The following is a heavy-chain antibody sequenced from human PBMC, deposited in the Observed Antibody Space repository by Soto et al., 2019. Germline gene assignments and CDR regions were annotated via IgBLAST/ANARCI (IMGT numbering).Heavy chain of an antibody. CDR3: ARGGYSSGWYEYFQH. V-gene: IGHV3-74*01. CDR2: INSDGSST. D-gene: IGHD6-19*01. Sequence: EVQLVESGGGLVQPGGSLRLSCAASGFTFSSYWMHWVRQAPGKGLVWVSSINSDGSSTSYADSVKGRFTISRDNAKNTLYLQMNSLRAEDTAVYYCARGGYSSGWYEYFQHWGQGTLVTVSS. CDR1: GFTFSSYW. J-gene: IGHJ1*01.